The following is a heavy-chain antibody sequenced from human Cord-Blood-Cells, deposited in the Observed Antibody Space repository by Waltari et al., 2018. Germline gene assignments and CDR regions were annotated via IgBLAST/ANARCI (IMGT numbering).Heavy chain of an antibody. Sequence: QVQLQESGPGLVKPSGTLSLTCAVSGGSLSSSNWWSWVRQPPGKGLEWIGEIYHSGSTNYNPSLKSRVTISVDKSKNQFSLKLSSVTAADTAVYYCARRGGRYCSSTSCYLIWFDPWGQGTLVTVSS. CDR2: IYHSGST. D-gene: IGHD2-2*01. J-gene: IGHJ5*02. CDR3: ARRGGRYCSSTSCYLIWFDP. V-gene: IGHV4-4*02. CDR1: GGSLSSSNW.